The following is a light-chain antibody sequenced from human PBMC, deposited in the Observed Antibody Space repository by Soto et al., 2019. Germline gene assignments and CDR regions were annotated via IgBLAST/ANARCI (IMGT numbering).Light chain of an antibody. CDR2: SNN. V-gene: IGLV1-44*01. CDR3: AAWDDSLNGPYV. CDR1: SSHIGSNT. Sequence: QSVLTQPPSASGTPRQRVTISFSGSSSHIGSNTVNWYQQLPGTAPKLLIYSNNQRPSGVPDRFSGSKSGTSASLAISGLQSEDEADYYCAAWDDSLNGPYVFGTGTKVTVL. J-gene: IGLJ1*01.